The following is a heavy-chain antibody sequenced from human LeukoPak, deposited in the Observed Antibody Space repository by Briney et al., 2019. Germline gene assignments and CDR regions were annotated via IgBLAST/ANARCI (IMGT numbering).Heavy chain of an antibody. J-gene: IGHJ1*01. CDR3: ARGGGGLQH. CDR1: GYSFTAYF. D-gene: IGHD2-15*01. Sequence: GASVKVSCKTSGYSFTAYFMHWVRLASGQGLEWMGWIDPNSGGTNYAQKFQGRVTMTRDTSISTAYMELSSLMSDDTAIYYCARGGGGLQHWGQGTLVTVSS. CDR2: IDPNSGGT. V-gene: IGHV1-2*02.